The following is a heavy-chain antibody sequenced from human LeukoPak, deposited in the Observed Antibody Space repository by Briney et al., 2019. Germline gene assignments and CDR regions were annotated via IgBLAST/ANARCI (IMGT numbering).Heavy chain of an antibody. J-gene: IGHJ4*02. CDR1: VYTCSSYG. CDR3: ARRQGTTLNFDY. CDR2: INAYNGNT. Sequence: ASVMVSCKASVYTCSSYGFSWVRQAPGQGLVWMGWINAYNGNTHYAQNLQGRLTMTTDTSTSTAYMELRSLRSDDTAVYYCARRQGTTLNFDYWGQGTLVTVSS. D-gene: IGHD1-1*01. V-gene: IGHV1-18*01.